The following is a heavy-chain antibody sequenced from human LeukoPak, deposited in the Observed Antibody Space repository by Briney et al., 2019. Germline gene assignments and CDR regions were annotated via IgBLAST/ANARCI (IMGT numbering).Heavy chain of an antibody. CDR3: ARTGIWSGYYTFDC. CDR2: IYYTGTT. J-gene: IGHJ4*02. V-gene: IGHV4-59*01. Sequence: SETLSLTCTVSGGSISRYYWSWIRQPPGEGLEWIGYIYYTGTTNYNPSLKNRVTMSVDTSKNQFSLKLSSVTTADTAVYYCARTGIWSGYYTFDCWGQGSLVTVSS. D-gene: IGHD3-3*01. CDR1: GGSISRYY.